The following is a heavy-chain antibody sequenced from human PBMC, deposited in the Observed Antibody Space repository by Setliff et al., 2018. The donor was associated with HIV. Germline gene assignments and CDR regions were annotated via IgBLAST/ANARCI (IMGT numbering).Heavy chain of an antibody. Sequence: SETLSLTCAVYGGSLSGYYWSWIRQPPGEGLEWIGYIYYSGSTNYNPSLKSRVTISVDTSKNQFSLKLSSVIAADTAVYYCARIFGDQGYYYGMDVWGQGTTVTVSS. CDR3: ARIFGDQGYYYGMDV. D-gene: IGHD3-3*01. CDR1: GGSLSGYY. CDR2: IYYSGST. J-gene: IGHJ6*02. V-gene: IGHV4-59*01.